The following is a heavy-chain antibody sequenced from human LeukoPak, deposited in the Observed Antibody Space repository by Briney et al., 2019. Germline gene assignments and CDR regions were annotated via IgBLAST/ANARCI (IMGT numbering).Heavy chain of an antibody. J-gene: IGHJ5*02. Sequence: GGSLRLSCAASGFIFTNYGLVWVRQAPGKGLEWVSAISNDGGGTTYADFVKGRFTISRDNSKNTLFLQMNSLRAEDTALYYCAKGSSGYFLDLWGQGTLVTVSS. CDR3: AKGSSGYFLDL. D-gene: IGHD3-22*01. CDR2: ISNDGGGT. V-gene: IGHV3-23*01. CDR1: GFIFTNYG.